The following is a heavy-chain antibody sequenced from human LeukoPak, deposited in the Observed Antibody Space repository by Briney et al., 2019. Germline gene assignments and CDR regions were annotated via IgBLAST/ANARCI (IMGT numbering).Heavy chain of an antibody. CDR2: IRSRNSST. V-gene: IGHV3-21*01. D-gene: IGHD2-2*01. Sequence: GGSLRLSCAPSGFTFSVYSMNWARPGPGKGLEGVSSIRSRNSSTSYIASVKGRFTISRDNAKNSLYLQMNRLRAEDTAVYYCARVGCLRTLGYCSSFTSIDYWGRGTLVTVSS. CDR1: GFTFSVYS. CDR3: ARVGCLRTLGYCSSFTSIDY. J-gene: IGHJ4*02.